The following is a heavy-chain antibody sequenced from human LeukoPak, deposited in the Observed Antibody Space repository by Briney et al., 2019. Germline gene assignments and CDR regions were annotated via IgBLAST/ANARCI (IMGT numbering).Heavy chain of an antibody. D-gene: IGHD3-3*01. V-gene: IGHV3-20*04. CDR2: INWNGCST. J-gene: IGHJ6*03. Sequence: GGTLRLSCAASGFTFGDYCMSWVRQAPGKGLEWVSGINWNGCSTGYADSVKGRFTISRDNAKNSLYRQMNSLRDEDTALYYCARDRAASYYDFWSVGQGERNYYYYYMDVWGKGTTVTVSS. CDR1: GFTFGDYC. CDR3: ARDRAASYYDFWSVGQGERNYYYYYMDV.